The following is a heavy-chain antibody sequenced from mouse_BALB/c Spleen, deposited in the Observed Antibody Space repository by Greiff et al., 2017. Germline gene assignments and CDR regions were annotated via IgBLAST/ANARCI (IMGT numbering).Heavy chain of an antibody. CDR1: GYTFTSYW. V-gene: IGHV1S81*02. J-gene: IGHJ4*01. CDR2: INPSNGRT. CDR3: ARRNWVYAMDY. D-gene: IGHD4-1*01. Sequence: VQLQQSGAELVKPGASVKLSCKASGYTFTSYWMHWVKQRPGQGLEWIGEINPSNGRTNYNEKFKSKATLTVDKSSSTAYMQLSSLTSEDSAVYYCARRNWVYAMDYWGQGTSVTVSS.